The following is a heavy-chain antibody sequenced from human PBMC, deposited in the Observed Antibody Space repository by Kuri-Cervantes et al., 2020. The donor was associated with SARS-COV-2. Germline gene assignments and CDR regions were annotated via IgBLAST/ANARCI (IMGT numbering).Heavy chain of an antibody. CDR1: GYSISSSYY. D-gene: IGHD3-3*01. V-gene: IGHV4-38-2*02. Sequence: GSLRLSCTVSGYSISSSYYWGWIRQPPGKGLEWIGSVSYSGSAYYNPSLKSRVAIFVDTSKNQLSLWLTSVTAADTAVYYCARYFWSGAYYFDYWGQETLVTVSS. CDR2: VSYSGSA. J-gene: IGHJ4*02. CDR3: ARYFWSGAYYFDY.